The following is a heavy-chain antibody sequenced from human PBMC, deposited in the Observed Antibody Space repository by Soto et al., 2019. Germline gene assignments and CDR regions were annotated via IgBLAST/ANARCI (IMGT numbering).Heavy chain of an antibody. V-gene: IGHV3-74*03. J-gene: IGHJ3*02. CDR1: GFTFSNYW. CDR3: TKGGYYSYDVFDI. D-gene: IGHD3-22*01. CDR2: INRDGSST. Sequence: GWSLRLSCAASGFTFSNYWTHWVRQAPGKGLVWVSRINRDGSSTTYADSVKGRFTISRDNAKNTLDLQMNSLRAEDTAVYYYTKGGYYSYDVFDIWGQGTMVTV.